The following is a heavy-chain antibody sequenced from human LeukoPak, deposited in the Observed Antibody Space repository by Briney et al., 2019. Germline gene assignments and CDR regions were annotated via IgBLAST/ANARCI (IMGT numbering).Heavy chain of an antibody. V-gene: IGHV3-23*01. D-gene: IGHD3-10*01. Sequence: PGGSLRLSCAVSGITLSNYGMSWVRQAPGKGLEWVAGLSGSGGGPNYADSVQGRFTISRDNPKNTLYLQMNSLRAEDTAVYFCAKRGVVIRVFLVGFHKEAYYFDSWGQGALVTVSS. CDR3: AKRGVVIRVFLVGFHKEAYYFDS. J-gene: IGHJ4*02. CDR1: GITLSNYG. CDR2: LSGSGGGP.